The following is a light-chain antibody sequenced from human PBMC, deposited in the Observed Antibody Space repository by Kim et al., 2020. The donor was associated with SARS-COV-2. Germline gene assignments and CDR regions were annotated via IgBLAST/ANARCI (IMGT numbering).Light chain of an antibody. CDR2: KVS. CDR1: RTLEHSDGNFF. V-gene: IGKV2-30*02. J-gene: IGKJ2*02. Sequence: QPAPISYRACRTLEHSDGNFFLDWFQQRPGQSPRRLFYKVSKRYSGVPDKFSATGSGTYFTLRISRVEAEDLGVYYCMQSTFWPCTFGQGTRLEI. CDR3: MQSTFWPCT.